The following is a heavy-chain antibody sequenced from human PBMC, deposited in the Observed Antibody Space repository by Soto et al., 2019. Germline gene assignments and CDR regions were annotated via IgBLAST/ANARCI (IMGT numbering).Heavy chain of an antibody. J-gene: IGHJ6*02. CDR3: ARVGVDTTVVDGGYFYYGMDV. CDR2: VNSDGSST. D-gene: IGHD5-18*01. CDR1: GFTFSSYW. V-gene: IGHV3-74*01. Sequence: AGESLRLSCAASGFTFSSYWMHWVRQTPGKGLVWVSRVNSDGSSTRYADSVKGRFTISRDNAKNTVYLQMNSLRAEDTAVYYCARVGVDTTVVDGGYFYYGMDVWGQGTTVTVSS.